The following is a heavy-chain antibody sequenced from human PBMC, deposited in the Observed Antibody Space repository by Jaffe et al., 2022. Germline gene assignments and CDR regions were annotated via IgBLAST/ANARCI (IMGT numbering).Heavy chain of an antibody. CDR2: ISAYNGNT. Sequence: QVQLVQSGAEVKKPGASVKVSCKASGYTFTSYGISWVRQAPGQGLEWMGWISAYNGNTNYAQKLQGRVTMTTDTSTSTAYMELRSLRSDDTAVYYCARFAEPHNIMITFGGVIAYDYWGQGTLVTVSS. CDR1: GYTFTSYG. D-gene: IGHD3-16*02. V-gene: IGHV1-18*01. CDR3: ARFAEPHNIMITFGGVIAYDY. J-gene: IGHJ4*02.